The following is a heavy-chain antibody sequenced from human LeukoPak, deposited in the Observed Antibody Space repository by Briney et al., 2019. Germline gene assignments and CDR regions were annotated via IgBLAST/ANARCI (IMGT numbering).Heavy chain of an antibody. CDR3: ARGYCRGGNCYSPPLSLNWFDP. CDR1: GYTFTSYG. D-gene: IGHD2-15*01. CDR2: INPNSDAT. J-gene: IGHJ5*02. V-gene: IGHV1-2*02. Sequence: ASVKVSCKASGYTFTSYGISWVRQAPGQGLEWMGWINPNSDATDYAQKFQGRVTMTRDTSITTAYMELSRLRSDDTAVYYCARGYCRGGNCYSPPLSLNWFDPWGQGTLVTVSS.